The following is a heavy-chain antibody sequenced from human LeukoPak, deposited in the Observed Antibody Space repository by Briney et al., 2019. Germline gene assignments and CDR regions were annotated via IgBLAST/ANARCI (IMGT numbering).Heavy chain of an antibody. Sequence: SVKVSCNASGGTFSSYAISWVRQAPGQGLEWMGGVIPIFGTANYAQKFQGRVTITTDESTSTAYMELSSLRSEDTAVYYCARTIHSGSYYRYYYYYMDVWGKGTTVTVSS. CDR3: ARTIHSGSYYRYYYYYMDV. D-gene: IGHD1-26*01. CDR1: GGTFSSYA. J-gene: IGHJ6*03. V-gene: IGHV1-69*05. CDR2: VIPIFGTA.